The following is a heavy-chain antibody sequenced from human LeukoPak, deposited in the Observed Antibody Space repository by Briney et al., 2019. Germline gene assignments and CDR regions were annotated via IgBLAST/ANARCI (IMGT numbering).Heavy chain of an antibody. Sequence: SETPSLTCTVSGGSISSYYWSWIRQPAGKGLEWIGRIYTSGSTNYNPSLKSRVTMSVDTSKNQFSLKLSSVTAADTAVYYCARDGAATIPNAFDIWGQGTMVTVSS. CDR2: IYTSGST. CDR3: ARDGAATIPNAFDI. CDR1: GGSISSYY. V-gene: IGHV4-4*07. D-gene: IGHD6-13*01. J-gene: IGHJ3*02.